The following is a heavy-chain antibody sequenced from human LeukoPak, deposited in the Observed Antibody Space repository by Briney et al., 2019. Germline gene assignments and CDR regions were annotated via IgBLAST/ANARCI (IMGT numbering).Heavy chain of an antibody. V-gene: IGHV1-46*01. J-gene: IGHJ6*03. CDR1: GYIFTSYY. CDR2: INPSGGST. Sequence: ASVKVSCKASGYIFTSYYMHWVRQAPGQGLEWMGIINPSGGSTTYAQKFQGRVTMTRDMSRSTVYMELSSLRSEDTAVYYCAIVNIRIRSYCYMDVWGKGTTVTVSS. CDR3: AIVNIRIRSYCYMDV. D-gene: IGHD2/OR15-2a*01.